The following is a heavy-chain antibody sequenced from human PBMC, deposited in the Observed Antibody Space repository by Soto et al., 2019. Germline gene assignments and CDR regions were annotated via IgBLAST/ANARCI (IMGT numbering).Heavy chain of an antibody. D-gene: IGHD1-26*01. CDR1: GGSVSSGSYY. CDR2: IYYSGST. J-gene: IGHJ5*02. CDR3: ARYSGSYDPPYNWFDT. V-gene: IGHV4-61*01. Sequence: SETLSLTCTVSGGSVSSGSYYWSWIRQPPGKGLEWIGYIYYSGSTNYNPSLKSRVTISVDTSKNQFSLKLSSVTAADTAVYYCARYSGSYDPPYNWFDTWGQGTLVTVSS.